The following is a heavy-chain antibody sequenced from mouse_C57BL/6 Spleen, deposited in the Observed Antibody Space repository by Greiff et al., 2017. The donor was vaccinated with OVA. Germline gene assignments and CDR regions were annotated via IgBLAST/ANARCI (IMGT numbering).Heavy chain of an antibody. CDR2: IYPRDGST. J-gene: IGHJ2*01. D-gene: IGHD1-1*01. CDR3: ARSGYYGSSPGSH. CDR1: GYTFTSYD. V-gene: IGHV1-85*01. Sequence: QVQLKQSGPELVKPGASVKLSCKASGYTFTSYDINWVKQRPGQGLEWIGWIYPRDGSTKYNEKFKGKATLTVDTSSSTAYMELHSLTSEDSAVYFCARSGYYGSSPGSHWGQGTTLTVSS.